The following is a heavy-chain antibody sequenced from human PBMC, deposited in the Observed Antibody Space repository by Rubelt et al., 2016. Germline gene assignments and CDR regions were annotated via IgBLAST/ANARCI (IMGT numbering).Heavy chain of an antibody. D-gene: IGHD6-6*01. J-gene: IGHJ4*02. CDR3: ARGVRIAASPNYVDY. CDR2: IYYSGST. Sequence: QVQLQESGPGLVKPSETLSLTCTVSGGSISSSYWSWIRQPPGKGLEWIGYIYYSGSTHYNPSLNSRVTLSVDTSKNPFSLNLSSVTAADTAVYYCARGVRIAASPNYVDYWGQGTLVTVSS. CDR1: GGSISSSY. V-gene: IGHV4-59*01.